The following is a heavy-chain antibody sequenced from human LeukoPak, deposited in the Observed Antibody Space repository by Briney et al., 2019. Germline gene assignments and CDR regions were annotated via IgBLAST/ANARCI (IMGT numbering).Heavy chain of an antibody. CDR1: GFTFTNAW. V-gene: IGHV3-15*07. J-gene: IGHJ4*02. D-gene: IGHD1-20*01. Sequence: GGSLRLSCAASGFTFTNAWMNWVRQAPGKGLEWVGRIKSKADGETIDYAAPVRGRFTFSRDDSKNMLYLQMNSLKSEDTAVYYCSTLTSRGLSDSWGQGTLVTVSS. CDR3: STLTSRGLSDS. CDR2: IKSKADGETI.